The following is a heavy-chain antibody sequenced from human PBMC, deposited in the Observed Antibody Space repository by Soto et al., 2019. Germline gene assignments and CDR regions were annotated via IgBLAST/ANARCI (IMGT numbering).Heavy chain of an antibody. CDR2: INHSGST. CDR1: GGSFSGYY. CDR3: ARGMEDIVVVPAAISPSSSYYYYMDV. J-gene: IGHJ6*03. V-gene: IGHV4-34*01. Sequence: SETLSLTCAVYGGSFSGYYWSWIRQPPGRGLEWIGEINHSGSTNYNPSLKSRVTISVDTSKNQFSLKLSSVTAADTAVYYCARGMEDIVVVPAAISPSSSYYYYMDVWGKGTTVTVSS. D-gene: IGHD2-2*01.